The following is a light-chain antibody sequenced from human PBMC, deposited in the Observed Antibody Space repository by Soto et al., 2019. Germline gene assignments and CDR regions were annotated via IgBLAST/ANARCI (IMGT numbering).Light chain of an antibody. CDR2: AAS. V-gene: IGKV1-9*01. J-gene: IGKJ4*02. CDR1: QGISSY. CDR3: QQLNSYPPT. Sequence: IQLTQSPSSLSASIGDRVTITCRASQGISSYLAWYQQKPGKAPKLLIYAASTLQRGVPSRFSGSGSGTDFTLTISSLQREDFATYYCQQLNSYPPTFGVGTKVEI.